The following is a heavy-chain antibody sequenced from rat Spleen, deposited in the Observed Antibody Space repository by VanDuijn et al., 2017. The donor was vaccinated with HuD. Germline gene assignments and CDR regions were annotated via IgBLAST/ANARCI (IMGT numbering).Heavy chain of an antibody. J-gene: IGHJ2*01. Sequence: EVQVVEFGGGFAQPGRSMKLSCVASGFTFRSFPMAWVRQAPTKGLEWVATISSSGGNTYYRDSVKGRFTISRDNAKSTLYLQMNSLRSEDTATYYCTRWDYWGQGVMVTVSS. V-gene: IGHV5-46*01. CDR2: ISSSGGNT. CDR1: GFTFRSFP. CDR3: TRWDY.